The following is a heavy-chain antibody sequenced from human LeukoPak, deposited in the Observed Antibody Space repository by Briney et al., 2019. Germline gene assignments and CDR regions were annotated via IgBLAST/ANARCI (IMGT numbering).Heavy chain of an antibody. CDR3: ARLSSDRSGYWPDYFDF. D-gene: IGHD3-9*01. Sequence: TLSLTWRLSGGSISDYFTSWIRPSPRKGLEWVAYIHYIGSTNYNPSLKRRVTMSLDTCGNRLSLELSSVTAADTALYFCARLSSDRSGYWPDYFDFWGQGSLVTVSS. J-gene: IGHJ4*02. V-gene: IGHV4-59*08. CDR1: GGSISDYF. CDR2: IHYIGST.